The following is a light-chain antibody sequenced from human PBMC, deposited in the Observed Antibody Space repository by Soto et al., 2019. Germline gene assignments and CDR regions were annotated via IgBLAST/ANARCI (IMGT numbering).Light chain of an antibody. Sequence: ESVLTQSPGTLSLSPGERATLSCRASQSVSSNYLAWYQQKPGQAPRLLIYGASTRASGIPDRFSGSGSGTDFTLTISRLEPEDSAVYYCQQYGSSPTWKFGQG. CDR2: GAS. V-gene: IGKV3-20*01. CDR1: QSVSSNY. CDR3: QQYGSSPTWK. J-gene: IGKJ1*01.